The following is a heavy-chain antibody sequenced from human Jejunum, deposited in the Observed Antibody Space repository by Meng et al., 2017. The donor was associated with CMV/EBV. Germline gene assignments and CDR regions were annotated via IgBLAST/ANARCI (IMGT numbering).Heavy chain of an antibody. J-gene: IGHJ4*02. CDR1: GGSVNNYA. CDR3: ARGFLNGYQPFDY. Sequence: QGQLMQSGAEVKGPGSSMKVSCKSSGGSVNNYAFNWVRQAPGQGLEWMGGIIAIFKTPNYAQKFQGRLTITADESTGTSYMELTSLTSEDTAVYYCARGFLNGYQPFDYWGQGTLVTVSS. CDR2: IIAIFKTP. V-gene: IGHV1-69*12. D-gene: IGHD5-24*01.